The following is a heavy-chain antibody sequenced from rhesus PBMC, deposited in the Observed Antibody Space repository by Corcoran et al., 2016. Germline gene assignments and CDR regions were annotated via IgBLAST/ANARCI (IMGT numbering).Heavy chain of an antibody. J-gene: IGHJ6*01. CDR1: GFTFSDSS. CDR3: NADNLGL. D-gene: IGHD6-19*01. CDR2: INPGGEST. Sequence: EVQLVESGGGLAKPGGSLRLSCAASGFTFSDSSMDWVRQTEGKGPEWIAMINPGGESTRYGDSVRGRFFISRDNSKNTIFLQMNTLRPDDTGVYYCNADNLGLWGQGVVVTVSS. V-gene: IGHV3S42*01.